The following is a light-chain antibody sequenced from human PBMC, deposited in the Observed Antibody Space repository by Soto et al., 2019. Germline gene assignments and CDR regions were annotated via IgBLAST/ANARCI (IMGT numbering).Light chain of an antibody. CDR3: AAWDDSLRGVV. V-gene: IGLV1-47*01. Sequence: QSVLTQPPSASGTPGQRVTISCSGTFSNLGSNFVFWYQQLPGAAPKLLISRNDQRPSGVPDRFSGSKSGTSASLAISGLRSEEEADYHCAAWDDSLRGVVFGGGTKLTVL. CDR2: RND. J-gene: IGLJ2*01. CDR1: FSNLGSNF.